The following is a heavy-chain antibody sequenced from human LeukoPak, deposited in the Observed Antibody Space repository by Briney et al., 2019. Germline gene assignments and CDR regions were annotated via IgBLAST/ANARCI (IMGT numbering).Heavy chain of an antibody. CDR1: GFTFSSYG. J-gene: IGHJ4*02. CDR2: IRYDGSNK. D-gene: IGHD4-17*01. V-gene: IGHV3-30*02. CDR3: AKDPYGDYTFDY. Sequence: PGGSLRLSCAASGFTFSSYGMHWVRQAPGKGLEWVAFIRYDGSNKYYADPVKGRFTISRDNSKNTLYLQMNSLRAEDTAVYYCAKDPYGDYTFDYWGQGTLVTVSS.